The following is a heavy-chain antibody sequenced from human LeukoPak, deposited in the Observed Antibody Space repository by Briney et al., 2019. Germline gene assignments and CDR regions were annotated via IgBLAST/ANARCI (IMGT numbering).Heavy chain of an antibody. CDR1: GYAFTGYY. D-gene: IGHD2-2*01. CDR2: INPNSGGT. J-gene: IGHJ3*02. Sequence: ASVKVSCKASGYAFTGYYMHWVRQAPGQGLEWMGWINPNSGGTNYAQKFQGRVTMTRDTSISTAYMELSRLRSDDTAVYYCARAPSLGYCSSTSCHGAFDIWGQGTMVTVSS. CDR3: ARAPSLGYCSSTSCHGAFDI. V-gene: IGHV1-2*02.